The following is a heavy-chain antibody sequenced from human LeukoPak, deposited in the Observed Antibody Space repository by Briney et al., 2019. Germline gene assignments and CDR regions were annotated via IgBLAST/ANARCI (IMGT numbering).Heavy chain of an antibody. D-gene: IGHD2-2*01. CDR1: GGSISSYY. J-gene: IGHJ6*03. CDR3: ARVGRLDCSSTSCYASYYYYYCYMDV. CDR2: IYYSGST. Sequence: PSETLSLTCTVSGGSISSYYWSWIRQPPGKGLEWIGYIYYSGSTNYIPSLKSRVTISVDTSKNQFSLKLSSVTAADTAVYYCARVGRLDCSSTSCYASYYYYYCYMDVWGKGTTVTVSS. V-gene: IGHV4-59*01.